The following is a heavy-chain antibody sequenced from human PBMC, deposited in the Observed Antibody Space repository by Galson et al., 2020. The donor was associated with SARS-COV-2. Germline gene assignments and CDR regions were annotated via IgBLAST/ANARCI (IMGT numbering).Heavy chain of an antibody. CDR3: AAPYCSGGRCYDAFDS. D-gene: IGHD2-15*01. V-gene: IGHV1-58*01. J-gene: IGHJ3*02. CDR1: GFTFTSSA. CDR2: IVVGSGNT. Sequence: SVKVSCKASGFTFTSSAVQWVRQARGQRLEWIGWIVVGSGNTNYAQKFQERVTINRDMSTRTAYMELSSLRSEDTAAYYCAAPYCSGGRCYDAFDSWGQGTLVTVSS.